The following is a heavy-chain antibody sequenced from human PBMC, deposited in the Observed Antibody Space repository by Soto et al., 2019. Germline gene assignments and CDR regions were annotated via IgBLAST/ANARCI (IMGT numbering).Heavy chain of an antibody. CDR2: IYYSGST. D-gene: IGHD1-1*01. Sequence: QVQLQESGPGLVKPSQTLSLTCTVSGGSISSGGYYWSWIRQHPGKGLEWIGYIYYSGSTYYNPSLKSRVTLSVDTSKNQFSLKLSSVTAADTAVYYCARESRWTRGTIDYWGQGTLVTVSS. CDR3: ARESRWTRGTIDY. J-gene: IGHJ4*02. CDR1: GGSISSGGYY. V-gene: IGHV4-31*03.